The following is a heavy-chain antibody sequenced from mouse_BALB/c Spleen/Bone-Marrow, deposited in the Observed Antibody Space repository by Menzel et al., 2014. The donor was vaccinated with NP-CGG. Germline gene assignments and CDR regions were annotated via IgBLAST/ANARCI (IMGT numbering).Heavy chain of an antibody. J-gene: IGHJ4*01. CDR1: GYTFSNYW. CDR3: TRSRGKYAMDY. Sequence: VQLQKSGAELAKPGASVKMSCKASGYTFSNYWMHWVKQRPGQGLEWIGYINPSTGYTEYNQKFKDKATLTADKSSSTAYMQLSSLTSEDSAVYYCTRSRGKYAMDYWGQGTSVTVSS. D-gene: IGHD2-1*01. CDR2: INPSTGYT. V-gene: IGHV1-7*01.